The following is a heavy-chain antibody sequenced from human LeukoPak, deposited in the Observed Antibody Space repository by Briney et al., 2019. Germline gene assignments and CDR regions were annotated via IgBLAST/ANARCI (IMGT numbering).Heavy chain of an antibody. D-gene: IGHD4-23*01. CDR1: GFTVSSNY. Sequence: GGSLRLSCAASGFTVSSNYMSWVRQAPGKGLEWVSIIYRVGSTFYADSVEGRFTTSRDNSKNTLYLQMNSLRVEDTAIYYCARDGGNNSWYGMDVWGQGTTVTVSS. V-gene: IGHV3-66*01. CDR3: ARDGGNNSWYGMDV. CDR2: IYRVGST. J-gene: IGHJ6*02.